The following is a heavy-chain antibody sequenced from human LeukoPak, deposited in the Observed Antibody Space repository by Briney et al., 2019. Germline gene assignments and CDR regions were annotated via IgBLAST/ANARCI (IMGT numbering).Heavy chain of an antibody. CDR3: ARELKAPDDYGDY. J-gene: IGHJ4*02. Sequence: GGSLRLSCTASVFLFGSFAMHWVRQAPGKGLEWVAVIWYDGSNKYYADSVKGRFTISRDNSKNTLYLQMNSLRAEDTAVYYCARELKAPDDYGDYWGQGTLVTVSS. CDR2: IWYDGSNK. V-gene: IGHV3-33*01. CDR1: VFLFGSFA.